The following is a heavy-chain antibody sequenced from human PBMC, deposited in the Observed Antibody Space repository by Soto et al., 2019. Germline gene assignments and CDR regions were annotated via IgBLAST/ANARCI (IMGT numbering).Heavy chain of an antibody. CDR3: GKGKELGVVRYGLDA. J-gene: IGHJ6*02. V-gene: IGHV3-74*01. Sequence: GGSLRLSCGASGVSGKRYWMHWVRQAPGKGLVWLSRFGGDENYTDYADSVRGRFTISRDVAKNTIYLQMNSLRAEDTAVYYCGKGKELGVVRYGLDAWGQGTTVIVS. CDR1: GVSGKRYW. D-gene: IGHD3-3*01. CDR2: FGGDENYT.